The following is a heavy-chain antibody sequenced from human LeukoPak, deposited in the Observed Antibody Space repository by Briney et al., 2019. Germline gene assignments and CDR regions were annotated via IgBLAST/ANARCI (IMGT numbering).Heavy chain of an antibody. CDR3: AREEGGFGEPLDY. V-gene: IGHV3-30*04. Sequence: PGGSLRLSCAASGFTFSSYAMHWVRQAPGKGLEWVAVISYDGSNKYYADSVKGRFTISRDNSKNTLYLQMNSLRAEDTAVYYCAREEGGFGEPLDYWGQGTLVTVSS. CDR2: ISYDGSNK. CDR1: GFTFSSYA. J-gene: IGHJ4*02. D-gene: IGHD3-10*01.